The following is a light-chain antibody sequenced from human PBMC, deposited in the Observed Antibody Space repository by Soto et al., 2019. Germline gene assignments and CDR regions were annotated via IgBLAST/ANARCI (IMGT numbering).Light chain of an antibody. CDR3: ASYTISSTRV. Sequence: QSALTQPASVSGSPGQSITISCTGSNNDVGAYNYVSWYQQHPGKAPKLIIYEVNNQPSGVSHRFSGSKSGNTASLTISGLQADVEADYYCASYTISSTRVFGGGTKLTVL. J-gene: IGLJ3*02. V-gene: IGLV2-14*01. CDR1: NNDVGAYNY. CDR2: EVN.